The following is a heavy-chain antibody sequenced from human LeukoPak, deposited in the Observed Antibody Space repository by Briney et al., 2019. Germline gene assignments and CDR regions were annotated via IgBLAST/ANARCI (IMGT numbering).Heavy chain of an antibody. CDR1: GFTFSSYA. D-gene: IGHD4-17*01. V-gene: IGHV3-64*01. J-gene: IGHJ4*02. CDR3: VSSDYGDYGSFDY. CDR2: ISSNGGST. Sequence: GGSLRLSCAASGFTFSSYAMHWVRQAPGKGLEYVSAISSNGGSTYYANSVKGRFTISRDNSKNTLYLQMVSLRAEDMAVYYCVSSDYGDYGSFDYWGQGTLVTVSS.